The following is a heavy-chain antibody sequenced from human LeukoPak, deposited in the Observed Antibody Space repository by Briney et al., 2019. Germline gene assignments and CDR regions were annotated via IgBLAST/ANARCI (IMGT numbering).Heavy chain of an antibody. J-gene: IGHJ3*02. CDR1: GGSFSGYY. V-gene: IGHV4-34*01. CDR3: ARQHFDAFDI. CDR2: INHSGST. D-gene: IGHD3-3*02. Sequence: SETLSLTCAVYGGSFSGYYWSWIRQPPGKGLEWIGEINHSGSTNYNPSLKSRVTISVDTSKNQFSLKLSSVTAADTAVYYCARQHFDAFDIWGQGTMVTVSS.